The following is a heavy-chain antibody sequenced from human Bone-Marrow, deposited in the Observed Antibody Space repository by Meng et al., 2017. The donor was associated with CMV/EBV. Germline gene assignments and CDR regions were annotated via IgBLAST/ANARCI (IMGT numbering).Heavy chain of an antibody. Sequence: GESLKISCAASGFTFSRFWMTWVRQAPGKGLEWVANIKQDGSEKYYVDSVKGRFTISRDNAENSLYLQMNSLRAEDTAVYYCARGPRLELRIWGWYGMDVWGQGTTVTVSS. CDR1: GFTFSRFW. CDR3: ARGPRLELRIWGWYGMDV. D-gene: IGHD1-7*01. V-gene: IGHV3-7*01. J-gene: IGHJ6*02. CDR2: IKQDGSEK.